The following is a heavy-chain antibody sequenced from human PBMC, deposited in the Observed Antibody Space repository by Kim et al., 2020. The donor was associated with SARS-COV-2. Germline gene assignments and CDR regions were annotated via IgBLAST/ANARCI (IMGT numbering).Heavy chain of an antibody. CDR1: GLAFNNNG. D-gene: IGHD6-6*01. CDR3: ARPSITEGVDY. CDR2: INPDGSAT. J-gene: IGHJ4*02. V-gene: IGHV3-7*01. Sequence: GGSLRLSCAASGLAFNNNGMNWLRQTPGKGPEWVSHINPDGSATYYGDSVKGRFTISRDNTKNSMFLQMNGLKVEDTAVYHCARPSITEGVDYWGQGTLGTVSS.